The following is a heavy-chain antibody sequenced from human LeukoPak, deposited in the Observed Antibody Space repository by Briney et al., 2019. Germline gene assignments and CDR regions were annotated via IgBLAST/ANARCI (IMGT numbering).Heavy chain of an antibody. V-gene: IGHV1-69*01. CDR2: IIPIFGTA. Sequence: SVKVSCKASGGTFSSYAISWVRQAPGQGLEWMGGIIPIFGTANYAQKFQGRVTITADESTSTAYMELSSLRSEDTAVYYCARREEGTGRKWFDPWGQGTLVTVSS. CDR1: GGTFSSYA. CDR3: ARREEGTGRKWFDP. J-gene: IGHJ5*02. D-gene: IGHD1-14*01.